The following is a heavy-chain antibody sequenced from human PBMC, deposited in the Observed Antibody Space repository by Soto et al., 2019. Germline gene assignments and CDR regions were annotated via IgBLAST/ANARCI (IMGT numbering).Heavy chain of an antibody. J-gene: IGHJ4*02. D-gene: IGHD1-1*01. CDR1: GFTFSSYG. Sequence: QVQLVESGGGVVQHGRSLRLSCAASGFTFSSYGMHWVRQAPGKGLEWVAVIWYDGSNKYYADSVKGRFTISRDNSKNTLYLQMNSLRAEDTAVYYCATCTTGTTFDYWGQGTLVTVSS. CDR2: IWYDGSNK. V-gene: IGHV3-33*01. CDR3: ATCTTGTTFDY.